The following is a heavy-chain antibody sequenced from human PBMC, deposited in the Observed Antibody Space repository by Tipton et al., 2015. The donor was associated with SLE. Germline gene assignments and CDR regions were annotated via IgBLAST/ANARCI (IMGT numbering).Heavy chain of an antibody. CDR1: GGSISSGSYY. CDR2: IYISGST. CDR3: ARDPVFLWGQQLDYFDY. J-gene: IGHJ4*02. D-gene: IGHD6-13*01. V-gene: IGHV4-61*09. Sequence: TLSLTCTVSGGSISSGSYYWSWIRRPAGKGLEWIGYIYISGSTNYNPSLKSRVTISVDTSKNQFSLKLSSVTAADTAVYYCARDPVFLWGQQLDYFDYWGQGTLVTVSS.